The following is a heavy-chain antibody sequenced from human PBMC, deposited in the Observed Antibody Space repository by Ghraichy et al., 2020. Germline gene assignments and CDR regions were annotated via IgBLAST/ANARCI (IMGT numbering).Heavy chain of an antibody. CDR1: GGSISSSSYY. J-gene: IGHJ4*02. CDR2: IYYSGST. D-gene: IGHD7-27*01. V-gene: IGHV4-39*07. CDR3: ARDQVRHWGSPY. Sequence: GSLRLSCTVSGGSISSSSYYWGWIRQPPGKGLEWIGSIYYSGSTYYNPSLKSRVTISVDTSKNQFSLKLSSVTAADTAVYYCARDQVRHWGSPYWGQGTLVTVSS.